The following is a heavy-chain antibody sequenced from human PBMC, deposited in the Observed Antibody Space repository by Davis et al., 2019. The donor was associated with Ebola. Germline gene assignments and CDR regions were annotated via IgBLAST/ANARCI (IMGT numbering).Heavy chain of an antibody. CDR3: ARQEWYYYDSSGHYFDY. Sequence: MPSETLSLTCTVSGGSISSYYWSWIRQPPGKGLEWIGYIYYSGSTSYNTSLKSRVTISVDTSKNQFSLKLSSVTAADTAVYYCARQEWYYYDSSGHYFDYWGQGALVTVSS. CDR2: IYYSGST. V-gene: IGHV4-59*08. D-gene: IGHD3-22*01. J-gene: IGHJ4*02. CDR1: GGSISSYY.